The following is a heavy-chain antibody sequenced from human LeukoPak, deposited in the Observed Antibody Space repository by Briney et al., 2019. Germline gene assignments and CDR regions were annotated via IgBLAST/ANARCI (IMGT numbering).Heavy chain of an antibody. J-gene: IGHJ1*01. Sequence: GGSLRLSCAVSGLTLSNVWMNWVRQAPGKGLEWVGRIRSQTAGGTTDFAAPVKGRFSISRDDSKNSLYLHMNSLTSEDTAVYYCAHGSAQYYEYWGQGTLVTVSS. V-gene: IGHV3-15*07. CDR3: AHGSAQYYEY. CDR1: GLTLSNVW. D-gene: IGHD2-15*01. CDR2: IRSQTAGGTT.